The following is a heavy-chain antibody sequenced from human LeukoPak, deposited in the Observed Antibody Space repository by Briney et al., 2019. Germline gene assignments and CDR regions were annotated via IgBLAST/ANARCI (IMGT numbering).Heavy chain of an antibody. D-gene: IGHD6-6*01. CDR1: GGSISSYY. CDR3: ARDFKDSSSSLVFYYYDYMDV. V-gene: IGHV4-4*07. Sequence: PSETLSLTCTVSGGSISSYYWSWIRQPAGKGLEWIGRIYPSGSTNYNASLKSRVTMSVDPSKNQFSLKLSSVTAADTAVYYCARDFKDSSSSLVFYYYDYMDVWGKGTTVTVSS. J-gene: IGHJ6*03. CDR2: IYPSGST.